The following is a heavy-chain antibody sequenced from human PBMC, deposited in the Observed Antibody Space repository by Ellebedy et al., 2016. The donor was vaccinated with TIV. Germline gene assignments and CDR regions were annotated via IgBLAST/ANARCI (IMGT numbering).Heavy chain of an antibody. CDR2: ISYSGTT. CDR1: GGSIRSSSYF. D-gene: IGHD1-26*01. Sequence: MPSETLSLTCTVSGGSIRSSSYFWNWLRQHPGKGLEWIGTISYSGTTYYNPSLKSRLAISIDTSKSQFSLKLSSVTAADTAVYFCGREWDLELDNAFDIWGRGTMVTVSS. CDR3: GREWDLELDNAFDI. J-gene: IGHJ3*02. V-gene: IGHV4-39*07.